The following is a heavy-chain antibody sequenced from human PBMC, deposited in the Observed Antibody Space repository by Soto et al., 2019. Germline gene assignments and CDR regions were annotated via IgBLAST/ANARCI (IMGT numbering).Heavy chain of an antibody. Sequence: EVRLVEAGGGLVQPGGSLRLSCAASGVTVGNNYMSWVRQAPGKGLEWVSVTYSGGDTRYADSGKGRFTMSRDSTKNTVYLQTDGLRAEDTAVYFCARNVPVTALGDWGQGSLVTVSS. J-gene: IGHJ4*02. CDR1: GVTVGNNY. D-gene: IGHD4-17*01. CDR2: TYSGGDT. CDR3: ARNVPVTALGD. V-gene: IGHV3-66*01.